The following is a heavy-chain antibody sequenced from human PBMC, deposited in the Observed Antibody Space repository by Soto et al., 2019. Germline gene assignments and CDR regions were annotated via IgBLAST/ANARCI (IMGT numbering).Heavy chain of an antibody. Sequence: EVQLVESGGGLVQPGGSLRLSCAASGFTFTSYWMHWVRHAPGKGLVWVSRLNSDGSGTSYADSVKGRFTISRDNAKNTVYLQMNSLRAEDTAVYYCAREDSWWFDPWGQGALVTVSS. D-gene: IGHD2-15*01. CDR3: AREDSWWFDP. CDR2: LNSDGSGT. V-gene: IGHV3-74*01. J-gene: IGHJ5*02. CDR1: GFTFTSYW.